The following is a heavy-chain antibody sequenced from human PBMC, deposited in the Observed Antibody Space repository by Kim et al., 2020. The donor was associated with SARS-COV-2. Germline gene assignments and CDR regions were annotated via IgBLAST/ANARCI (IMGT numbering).Heavy chain of an antibody. J-gene: IGHJ3*02. Sequence: RTYYADSVKVRFTISRDNSKNTLYLQLNSLRAEDTAIYYCAKMMVRTTYDIWGLGTLVTVSS. V-gene: IGHV3-23*01. CDR2: RT. CDR3: AKMMVRTTYDI. D-gene: IGHD3-10*01.